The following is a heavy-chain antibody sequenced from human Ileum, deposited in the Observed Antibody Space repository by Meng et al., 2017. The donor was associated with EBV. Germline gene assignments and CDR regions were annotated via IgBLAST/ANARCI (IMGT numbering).Heavy chain of an antibody. D-gene: IGHD3-10*01. J-gene: IGHJ4*02. V-gene: IGHV4-4*02. CDR3: ARSSPIVRGLDY. Sequence: QVQPQESGPGLVTPSGTLSLTCAVSGDSVSGSDWWSWVRQPPGKGLEWIGEVYHDGATNYRPSLKSRVTISLDKSKNEVNLHLNSLTAADTAVYFCARSSPIVRGLDYWGQGTLVTVSS. CDR2: VYHDGAT. CDR1: GDSVSGSDW.